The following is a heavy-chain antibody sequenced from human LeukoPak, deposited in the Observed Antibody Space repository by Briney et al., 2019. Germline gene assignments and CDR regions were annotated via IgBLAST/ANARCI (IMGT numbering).Heavy chain of an antibody. J-gene: IGHJ4*02. CDR1: GYTLSELS. D-gene: IGHD3-3*01. Sequence: ASVKVSCKASGYTLSELSIHWVRQAPGQGLEWMGWINPNSGGTNYAQKFQGRVTMTRDTSISTAYMELSRLRSDDTAVYYCARDYLDFWSGYYHYFDYWGQGTLVTVSS. CDR3: ARDYLDFWSGYYHYFDY. CDR2: INPNSGGT. V-gene: IGHV1-2*02.